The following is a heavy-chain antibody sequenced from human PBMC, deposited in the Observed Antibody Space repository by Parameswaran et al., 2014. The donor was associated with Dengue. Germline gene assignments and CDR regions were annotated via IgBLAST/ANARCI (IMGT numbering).Heavy chain of an antibody. D-gene: IGHD5-12*01. CDR3: AIGGRGLTTFGSYSGYNWFDP. J-gene: IGHJ5*02. CDR2: IIPIFGTV. Sequence: SWVRQAPGQGLEWMGGIIPIFGTVKYPENFQGRLTITADDSTSTAYMDLNSLRSDDTAVYYCAIGGRGLTTFGSYSGYNWFDPWGQGTLVTVSS. V-gene: IGHV1-69*01.